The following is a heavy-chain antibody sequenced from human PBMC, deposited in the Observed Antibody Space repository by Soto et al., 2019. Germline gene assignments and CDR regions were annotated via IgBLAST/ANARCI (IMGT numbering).Heavy chain of an antibody. J-gene: IGHJ6*03. D-gene: IGHD3-10*01. CDR3: ARNVVGELSYYYYMDV. Sequence: GGSLRLSCAASGFTVSSNYMSWVRQAPGKGLEWVSVIYSGGSTYYADSVKGRFTISRDNSKNTLYLQMNSLRAEDTAVYYCARNVVGELSYYYYMDVWGKGTTVTVSS. CDR2: IYSGGST. V-gene: IGHV3-66*01. CDR1: GFTVSSNY.